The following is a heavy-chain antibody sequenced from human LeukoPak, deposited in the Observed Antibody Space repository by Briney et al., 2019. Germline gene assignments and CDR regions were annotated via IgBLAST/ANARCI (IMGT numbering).Heavy chain of an antibody. J-gene: IGHJ4*02. Sequence: ASVKVSCKASGYTFTGYYMHWVRQAPGQGLEWMGWINPNSGGTNYAQKFQGGVTMTRDTSISTAYMELSRLRSDDTAVYYCARAPRIAAAGTLYYWGQGTLVTVSP. V-gene: IGHV1-2*02. CDR2: INPNSGGT. CDR3: ARAPRIAAAGTLYY. CDR1: GYTFTGYY. D-gene: IGHD6-13*01.